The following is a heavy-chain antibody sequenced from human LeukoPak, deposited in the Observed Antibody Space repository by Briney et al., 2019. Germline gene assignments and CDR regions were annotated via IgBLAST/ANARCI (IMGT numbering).Heavy chain of an antibody. CDR2: IIPIFGTA. D-gene: IGHD3-22*01. J-gene: IGHJ4*02. Sequence: SVKVSCKASGGTFSSYAISWVRQAPGQGLEWMGGIIPIFGTANYAQKFQGRVTITADESTSTAYMELSSLRSEDTAVYYCARSILRAYYYDSSGYSKTADYWGQGTLVTVSS. CDR3: ARSILRAYYYDSSGYSKTADY. V-gene: IGHV1-69*01. CDR1: GGTFSSYA.